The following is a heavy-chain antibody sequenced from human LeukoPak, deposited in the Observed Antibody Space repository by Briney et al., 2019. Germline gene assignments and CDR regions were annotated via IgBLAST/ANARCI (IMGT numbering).Heavy chain of an antibody. CDR1: GFTFSSYA. CDR2: ISYDGGNT. V-gene: IGHV3-30*01. D-gene: IGHD3-10*01. CDR3: ARDSTYYYGSGSSGPHYFDY. J-gene: IGHJ4*02. Sequence: GGSLRLSCAASGFTFSSYAMHWVRQAPGKGLEWVAVISYDGGNTYYADSVKGRFTISRDNSKNTLYLQLNSLRAEDTAVYYCARDSTYYYGSGSSGPHYFDYWGQGTLVTVSS.